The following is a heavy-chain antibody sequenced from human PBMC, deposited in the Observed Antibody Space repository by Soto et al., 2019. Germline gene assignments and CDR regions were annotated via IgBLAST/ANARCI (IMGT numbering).Heavy chain of an antibody. CDR3: AREDSIIIPAVSDF. D-gene: IGHD2-2*01. J-gene: IGHJ4*02. CDR2: ISKSDYT. V-gene: IGHV3-21*01. Sequence: GALRLSCTVSGFAFNNYGINWVRQAPGKGLEWVSSISKSDYTYYSDSVKGRFAISRDNAKSSVSLQMNTLRVEDTAVYYCAREDSIIIPAVSDFWGQGTLVTVSS. CDR1: GFAFNNYG.